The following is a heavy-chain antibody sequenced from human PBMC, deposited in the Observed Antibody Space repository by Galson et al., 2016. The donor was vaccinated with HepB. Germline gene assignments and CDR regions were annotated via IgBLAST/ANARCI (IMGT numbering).Heavy chain of an antibody. CDR3: ARGTKWYDVSGYFDL. V-gene: IGHV3-53*01. CDR2: LYPADGT. CDR1: DFRVSDHF. D-gene: IGHD3-22*01. Sequence: SLRLSCAVSDFRVSDHFMIWVRQAPGKGLEWVSVLYPADGTFYDDSVKGRFFVSRDNSKNTFFLQMNSLRAEDTATYRCARGTKWYDVSGYFDLWGRDALVTVSS. J-gene: IGHJ2*01.